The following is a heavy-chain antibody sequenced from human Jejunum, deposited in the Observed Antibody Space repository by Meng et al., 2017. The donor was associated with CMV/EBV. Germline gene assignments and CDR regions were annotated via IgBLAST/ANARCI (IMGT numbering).Heavy chain of an antibody. J-gene: IGHJ4*02. V-gene: IGHV1-18*01. CDR3: ARDERTSGSIIGFDF. CDR2: INSYDGSGEDAQAT. D-gene: IGHD1-26*01. Sequence: RWVRQDPGQGLEWLGWINSYDGSGEDAQATHYAQKFQGRVTMTTDTPTKTAYLELRNLTSDDTAVYFCARDERTSGSIIGFDFWGQGTVVTVSS.